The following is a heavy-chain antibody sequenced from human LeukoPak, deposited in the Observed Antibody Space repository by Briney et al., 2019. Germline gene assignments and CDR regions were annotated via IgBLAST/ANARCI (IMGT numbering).Heavy chain of an antibody. D-gene: IGHD5-12*01. CDR3: ARDPLPRDYTSNY. Sequence: KTGGSLRLSCAASGFTFSSYAMSWIRQAPGKGLEWVSFISSSGTTINYADSVKGRFTISRDNAKNSLYLQMNSLRAEDTAVYYCARDPLPRDYTSNYWGQGTLVTVSS. J-gene: IGHJ4*02. CDR1: GFTFSSYA. CDR2: ISSSGTTI. V-gene: IGHV3-11*01.